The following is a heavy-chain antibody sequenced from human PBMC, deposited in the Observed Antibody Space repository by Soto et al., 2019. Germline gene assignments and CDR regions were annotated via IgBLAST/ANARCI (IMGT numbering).Heavy chain of an antibody. CDR3: AKRREGVDY. Sequence: GGSLRLSCAASGFTFSRYAMSWVRQSPGKGLEWVSGISAGGGSTYYADSVKGRFTISRDNSKNTLYLQMNSLRAEDTAVYYCAKRREGVDYWGQGTLVTVSS. CDR1: GFTFSRYA. J-gene: IGHJ4*02. V-gene: IGHV3-23*01. CDR2: ISAGGGST.